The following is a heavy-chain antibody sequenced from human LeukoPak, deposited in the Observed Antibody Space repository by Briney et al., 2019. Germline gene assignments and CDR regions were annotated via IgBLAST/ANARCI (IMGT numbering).Heavy chain of an antibody. D-gene: IGHD2-15*01. Sequence: GESLQISCKGSGYSFTSYWIGWVRPLPGKGLEWMGIIYPGDSDTRYSPSFQGQVTISADKSISTAYLQWSSLRASDTAMYYCARHVKVVVAATLGNYYGMDVWGQGTTVTVSS. CDR1: GYSFTSYW. J-gene: IGHJ6*02. CDR3: ARHVKVVVAATLGNYYGMDV. V-gene: IGHV5-51*01. CDR2: IYPGDSDT.